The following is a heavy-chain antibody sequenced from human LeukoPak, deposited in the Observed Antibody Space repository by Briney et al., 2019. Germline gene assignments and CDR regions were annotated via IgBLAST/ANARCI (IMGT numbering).Heavy chain of an antibody. D-gene: IGHD3-22*01. Sequence: GASVKVSCKASGYTFTSYGISWVRQAPGQGLEWMGWISAYNGNTNYAQKLQGRVTMTTDTSTSTAYMELRSPRSDDTAVYYCARAPLITMIVVVPFDYWGQGTLVTVSS. CDR3: ARAPLITMIVVVPFDY. J-gene: IGHJ4*02. CDR1: GYTFTSYG. CDR2: ISAYNGNT. V-gene: IGHV1-18*01.